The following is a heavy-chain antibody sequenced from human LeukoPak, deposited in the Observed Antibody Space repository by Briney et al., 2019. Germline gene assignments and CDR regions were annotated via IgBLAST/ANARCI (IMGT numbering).Heavy chain of an antibody. V-gene: IGHV1-2*02. Sequence: ASVKVSCKASGYTFTGYYMHWVRQAPGQGLEWMGWINPNSGGTNYAQRFRGRVTMTRDTSISTAYMELSRLRSDDTAVYYCARARSSSWSRLFDPWGQGTLVTVSS. J-gene: IGHJ5*02. D-gene: IGHD6-13*01. CDR1: GYTFTGYY. CDR2: INPNSGGT. CDR3: ARARSSSWSRLFDP.